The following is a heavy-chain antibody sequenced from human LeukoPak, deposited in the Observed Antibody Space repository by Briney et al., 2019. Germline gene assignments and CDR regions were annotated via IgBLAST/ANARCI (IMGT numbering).Heavy chain of an antibody. V-gene: IGHV1-46*01. Sequence: ASVKVSCKASGYTFTSYYMHWVRQAPGQGLEWMGIINPSGGSTSYAQKFQGRVTMTRDMSTSTVYMELSSLRSEDTAVYYCARESAAGTWDYWGQGTLVTVSS. CDR3: ARESAAGTWDY. CDR2: INPSGGST. CDR1: GYTFTSYY. D-gene: IGHD6-13*01. J-gene: IGHJ4*02.